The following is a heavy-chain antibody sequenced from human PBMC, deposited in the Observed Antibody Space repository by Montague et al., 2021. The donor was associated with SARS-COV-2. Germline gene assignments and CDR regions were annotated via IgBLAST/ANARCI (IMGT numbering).Heavy chain of an antibody. CDR3: ASASCGGDCYVFDI. V-gene: IGHV4-31*03. CDR2: IYNSGAT. D-gene: IGHD2-21*02. J-gene: IGHJ3*02. Sequence: TLSLTCTVSGGSISNGDYFWNWIRQLPGKGLEWIGYIYNSGATYYNPSFKSRVAISVDTSKNHFSLNLNSLTAADTAIYYCASASCGGDCYVFDIWGRGTMVTVSS. CDR1: GGSISNGDYF.